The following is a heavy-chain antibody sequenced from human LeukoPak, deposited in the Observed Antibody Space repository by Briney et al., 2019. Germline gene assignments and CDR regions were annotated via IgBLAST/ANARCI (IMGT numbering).Heavy chain of an antibody. D-gene: IGHD3-10*01. V-gene: IGHV3-48*03. CDR3: ARPYYGSGSYGYYYYGMDV. Sequence: GGSLRLSCAASGFTFSSYEMNWVRQAPGEGLEWVSYISSSGSTIYYADSVKGRFTISRDNAKNSLYLQMNSLRAEDTAVYYCARPYYGSGSYGYYYYGMDVWGKGTTVTVSS. CDR2: ISSSGSTI. CDR1: GFTFSSYE. J-gene: IGHJ6*04.